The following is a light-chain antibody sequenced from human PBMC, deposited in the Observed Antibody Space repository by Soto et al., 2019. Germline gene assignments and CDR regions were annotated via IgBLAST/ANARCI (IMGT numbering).Light chain of an antibody. CDR2: DSS. J-gene: IGKJ5*01. Sequence: EIVMTQSPSTLSVSPGERATLSCRARQSVSSNLAWYHQKPVQARRLLMFDSSTMTTGIPARFSGSGSGTEYTLTISSLQSEDFAVNYCQQYNNGPPQTFGQGTRLEIK. CDR3: QQYNNGPPQT. CDR1: QSVSSN. V-gene: IGKV3-15*01.